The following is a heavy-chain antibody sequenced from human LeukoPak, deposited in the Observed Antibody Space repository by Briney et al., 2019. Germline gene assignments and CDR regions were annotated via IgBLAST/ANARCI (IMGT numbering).Heavy chain of an antibody. Sequence: GASVKVSCKASGYTFTSYYMHWVRQAPGQGLEWMGIINPSGGSTSYAQKFQGRVTMTRDTSTSTAYMELSRLRSDDTAVYYCARDRYAFDIWGQGTMVTVSS. V-gene: IGHV1-46*01. D-gene: IGHD3-16*02. CDR2: INPSGGST. J-gene: IGHJ3*02. CDR1: GYTFTSYY. CDR3: ARDRYAFDI.